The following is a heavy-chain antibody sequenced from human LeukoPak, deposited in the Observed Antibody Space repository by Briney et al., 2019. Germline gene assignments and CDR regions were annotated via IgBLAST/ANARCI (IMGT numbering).Heavy chain of an antibody. D-gene: IGHD6-19*01. Sequence: SQTLSLTCAVSGDSISRSSYYWSWIRQHPGKGLEWIGYIYYSGSTNYNPSLKSRVTISVDTSKNQFSLKLSSVTAADTAVYYCARRKVAGQFDYWGQGTLVTVSS. V-gene: IGHV4-61*05. CDR1: GDSISRSSYY. CDR2: IYYSGST. J-gene: IGHJ4*02. CDR3: ARRKVAGQFDY.